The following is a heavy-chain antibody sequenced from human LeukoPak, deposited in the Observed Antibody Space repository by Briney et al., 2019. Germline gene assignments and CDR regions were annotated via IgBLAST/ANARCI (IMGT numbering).Heavy chain of an antibody. D-gene: IGHD4/OR15-4a*01. J-gene: IGHJ4*02. V-gene: IGHV4-61*05. CDR3: ARGPLLGDDYDPPFRY. CDR2: IYTGGST. Sequence: SETLSLTCTVSGVSISSSNSYWGWIRQPPGKGLEWIGRIYTGGSTNYNPSFKSRLTISIDKSKNQFSLKLTSVTAADSAVYFCARGPLLGDDYDPPFRYWGQGTLVTVSS. CDR1: GVSISSSNSY.